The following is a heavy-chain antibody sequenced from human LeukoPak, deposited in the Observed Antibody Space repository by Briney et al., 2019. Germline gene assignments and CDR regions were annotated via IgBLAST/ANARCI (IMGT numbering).Heavy chain of an antibody. Sequence: SETLSLTCTVSGGSISSSGYYWSWIRQHPGKGLEWITYIYYTGSTYYNPSLKSRVIISVDTSKNQFSLRLSSVTAADTAVYYCARASSPLVYDILTGYPNHWFDPWGQGTLVTVSS. CDR2: IYYTGST. V-gene: IGHV4-31*03. CDR1: GGSISSSGYY. D-gene: IGHD3-9*01. CDR3: ARASSPLVYDILTGYPNHWFDP. J-gene: IGHJ5*02.